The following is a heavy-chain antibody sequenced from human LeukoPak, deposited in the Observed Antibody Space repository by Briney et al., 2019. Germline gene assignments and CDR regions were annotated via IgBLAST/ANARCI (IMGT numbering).Heavy chain of an antibody. CDR2: INPNSGGT. D-gene: IGHD3-9*01. J-gene: IGHJ4*02. CDR3: ARKTYDILTGYYAY. Sequence: ASVKVSCKASGYTFTSYGISWVRQAPGQGLEWMGWINPNSGGTNYAQKFQGRVTMTRDTSISTAYMELSRLRSDDTAVYYCARKTYDILTGYYAYWGQGTLVTVSS. V-gene: IGHV1-2*02. CDR1: GYTFTSYG.